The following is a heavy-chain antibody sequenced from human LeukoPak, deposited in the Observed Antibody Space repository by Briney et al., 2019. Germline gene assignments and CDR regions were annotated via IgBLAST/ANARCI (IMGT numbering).Heavy chain of an antibody. V-gene: IGHV3-20*04. CDR1: GFTFDDYG. J-gene: IGHJ3*02. CDR2: INWNGGST. Sequence: PGGSLRLSCAASGFTFDDYGMSWVRQAPGKGLEWVSGINWNGGSTGYADSVKGRFTISRDNAKNSLYLQMNSLRAEDTALYYCARSVRRGSYPYDAFDIWGQGTVVTVSS. D-gene: IGHD1-26*01. CDR3: ARSVRRGSYPYDAFDI.